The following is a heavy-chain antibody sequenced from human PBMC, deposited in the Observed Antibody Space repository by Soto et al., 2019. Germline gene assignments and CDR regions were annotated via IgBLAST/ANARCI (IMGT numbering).Heavy chain of an antibody. CDR2: MQPSSGRT. CDR1: GSSFTGLD. CDR3: ARGVTAGVDY. D-gene: IGHD1-26*01. Sequence: ASVKVSCPASGSSFTGLDINWVRQTTGQGLEWMGWMQPSSGRTGYAQKFQGRVTMTRDTSINTAYMELSSLTSDDTAFYYCARGVTAGVDYWGQGTLVTVSS. J-gene: IGHJ4*02. V-gene: IGHV1-8*01.